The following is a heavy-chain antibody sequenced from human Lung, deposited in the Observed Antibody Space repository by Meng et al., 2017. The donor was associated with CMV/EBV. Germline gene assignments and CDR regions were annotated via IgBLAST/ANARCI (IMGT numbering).Heavy chain of an antibody. V-gene: IGHV4-30-4*01. Sequence: PLQASCPALVQPSQTLSLTCTVSVGSITRGDYYWSWIRQPPGTGLEWIGYIYSRGSTYYNPSLKSRVTISVDTSKNQFSLKLSSVTAADTAVYYCARGYYDSSGYGYWYFDLWGRGTLVTVSS. J-gene: IGHJ2*01. CDR3: ARGYYDSSGYGYWYFDL. CDR2: IYSRGST. D-gene: IGHD3-22*01. CDR1: VGSITRGDYY.